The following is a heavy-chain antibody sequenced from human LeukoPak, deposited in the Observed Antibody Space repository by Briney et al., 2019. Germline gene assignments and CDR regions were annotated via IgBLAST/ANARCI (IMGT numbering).Heavy chain of an antibody. CDR3: ARDAQVGGGWALYYYGMDV. J-gene: IGHJ6*02. D-gene: IGHD1-26*01. V-gene: IGHV4-39*02. CDR1: GGSISSSSYY. CDR2: IYYSGST. Sequence: PSETLSLTCTVSGGSISSSSYYWGWIRQPPGKGLEWIGSIYYSGSTYYNPSLKSRVTISVDTSKNQFSLKLSSVTAADTAVYYCARDAQVGGGWALYYYGMDVWGQGTTVTVSS.